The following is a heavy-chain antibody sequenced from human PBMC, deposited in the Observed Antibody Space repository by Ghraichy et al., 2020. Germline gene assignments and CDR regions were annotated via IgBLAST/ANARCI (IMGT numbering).Heavy chain of an antibody. D-gene: IGHD3-10*01. CDR1: GFTFSSYS. CDR2: ISSSSSTI. Sequence: LSLTCAASGFTFSSYSMNWVRQAPGKGLEWVSYISSSSSTIYYADSVKGRFTISRDNAKNSLYLQMNSLRDEDTAVYYCARDGGMGWFGELLPTYFDYWGQGTLVTVSS. V-gene: IGHV3-48*02. J-gene: IGHJ4*02. CDR3: ARDGGMGWFGELLPTYFDY.